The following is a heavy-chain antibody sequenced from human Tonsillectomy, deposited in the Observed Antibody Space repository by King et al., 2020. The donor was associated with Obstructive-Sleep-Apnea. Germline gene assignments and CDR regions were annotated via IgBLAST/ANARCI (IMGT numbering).Heavy chain of an antibody. V-gene: IGHV1-18*04. Sequence: QLVQSGAEVKKPGASVKVSCKASGYTFSNYGISWVRQAPGQGLEWLGWISPYNGNTKYAQKLQGRVTVTTDTSTTTAYMELRSLRSDDTAVYYCARGYDFWSGYSAPHFDTWGQGTLVTVSS. J-gene: IGHJ4*02. D-gene: IGHD3-3*01. CDR2: ISPYNGNT. CDR1: GYTFSNYG. CDR3: ARGYDFWSGYSAPHFDT.